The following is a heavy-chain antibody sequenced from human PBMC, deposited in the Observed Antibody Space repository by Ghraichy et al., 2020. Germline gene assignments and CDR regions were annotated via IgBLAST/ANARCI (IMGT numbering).Heavy chain of an antibody. CDR2: IYTSGST. CDR3: ARDISLRGVAGHYYYYGMDV. Sequence: SQTLSLTCTVSGGSISSYYWSWIRQPAGKGLEWIGRIYTSGSTNYNPSLKSRVTMSVDTSKNQFSLKLSSVTAADTAVYYCARDISLRGVAGHYYYYGMDVWGQGTTVTVSS. CDR1: GGSISSYY. V-gene: IGHV4-4*07. D-gene: IGHD6-19*01. J-gene: IGHJ6*02.